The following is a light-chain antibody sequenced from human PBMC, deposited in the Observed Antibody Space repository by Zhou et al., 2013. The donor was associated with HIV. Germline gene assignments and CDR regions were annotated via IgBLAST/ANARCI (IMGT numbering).Light chain of an antibody. CDR3: MQGTHWPPVT. CDR2: KVS. J-gene: IGKJ5*01. CDR1: QSLVHSDGTTY. Sequence: DVVMTQSPLSLSVTLGQPASISCRSSQSLVHSDGTTYLNWFQQRPGQSPRRLIYKVSNRDSGVPDRFSGSGSGTDFTLKISRVEAEDVGVYYCMQGTHWPPVTFGQGTRLE. V-gene: IGKV2-30*02.